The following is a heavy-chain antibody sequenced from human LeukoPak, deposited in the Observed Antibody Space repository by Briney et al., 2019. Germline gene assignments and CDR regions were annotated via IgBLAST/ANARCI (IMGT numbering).Heavy chain of an antibody. CDR1: GFTFSSYG. Sequence: GGSLRLSCAASGFTFSSYGMHWVRQAPGKGLEWVAVISYDGSNKCYADSVKGRFTISRDNSKNTLYLQMNSLRAEDTAVYYCAKAVAGIQLDYWGQGTLVTVSS. CDR3: AKAVAGIQLDY. J-gene: IGHJ4*02. D-gene: IGHD6-19*01. V-gene: IGHV3-30*18. CDR2: ISYDGSNK.